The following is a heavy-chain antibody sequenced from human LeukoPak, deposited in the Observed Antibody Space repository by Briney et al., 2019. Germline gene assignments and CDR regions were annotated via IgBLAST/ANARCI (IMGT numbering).Heavy chain of an antibody. CDR1: GFTFSSYS. D-gene: IGHD4-17*01. V-gene: IGHV3-21*01. J-gene: IGHJ4*02. CDR3: ARYEDDYGDYAIDY. CDR2: ISSSSSYI. Sequence: GGSLRLPCAASGFTFSSYSMNWVRQAPGKGLEWVSSISSSSSYIYYADSVKGRFTISRDNAKNSLYLQMNSLRAEDTAVYYCARYEDDYGDYAIDYWGQGTLVTVSS.